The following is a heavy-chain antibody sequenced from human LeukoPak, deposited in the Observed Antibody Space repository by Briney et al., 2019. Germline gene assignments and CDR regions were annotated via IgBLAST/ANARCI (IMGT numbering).Heavy chain of an antibody. J-gene: IGHJ4*02. CDR2: INHSGST. Sequence: PSETLSLTCAVYGGSFSGYYWSWIRQPPGKGLEWIGEINHSGSTNYNPSLKSRVTISVDTSKNQFSLKLSSVTAADTAVYYCARGLQDGYNLRPFDYWGQGTLVTVSS. CDR3: ARGLQDGYNLRPFDY. CDR1: GGSFSGYY. V-gene: IGHV4-34*01. D-gene: IGHD5-12*01.